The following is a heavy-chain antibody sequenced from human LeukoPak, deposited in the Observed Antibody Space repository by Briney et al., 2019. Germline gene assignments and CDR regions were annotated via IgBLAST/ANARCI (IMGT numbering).Heavy chain of an antibody. J-gene: IGHJ3*01. V-gene: IGHV4-4*07. CDR3: ARGPGLATSEAFDL. CDR2: FHPIGR. Sequence: SETLSLTCIVAGDSITSYYWSWIRQPAGKGLEWIGRFHPIGRDYSPSLKSRVTMSLDTSKNYFSLRLSSVTAADTAVYYCARGPGLATSEAFDLWGQGTMVTVSS. CDR1: GDSITSYY.